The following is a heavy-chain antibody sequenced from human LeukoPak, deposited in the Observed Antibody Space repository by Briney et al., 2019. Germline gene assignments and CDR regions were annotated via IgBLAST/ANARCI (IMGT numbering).Heavy chain of an antibody. CDR1: GXTFGDYA. CDR2: IRSKAYGGTT. J-gene: IGHJ4*02. Sequence: QPGRSLRLSCTAPGXTFGDYAMSWVRQAPGKGLEWVGFIRSKAYGGTTEYAASVKGRFTISRDDSKSIAYLQMNSLKTEDTAVYYCTREGVGDGYNQYFDYWGQGTLVTVSS. CDR3: TREGVGDGYNQYFDY. D-gene: IGHD5-24*01. V-gene: IGHV3-49*04.